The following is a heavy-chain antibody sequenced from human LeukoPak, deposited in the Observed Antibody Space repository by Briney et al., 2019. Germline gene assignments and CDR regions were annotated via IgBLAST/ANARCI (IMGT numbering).Heavy chain of an antibody. CDR3: ARGSGTYDSSGSFDY. CDR1: GGTFSSYA. CDR2: ISYDGSNK. Sequence: SCKASGGTFSSYAMHWVRQAPGKGLEWVAVISYDGSNKYYADSVKGRFTISRDNSKNTLYLQMNSLRAEDTAVYYCARGSGTYDSSGSFDYWGQGTLVTVSS. D-gene: IGHD3-22*01. V-gene: IGHV3-30-3*01. J-gene: IGHJ4*02.